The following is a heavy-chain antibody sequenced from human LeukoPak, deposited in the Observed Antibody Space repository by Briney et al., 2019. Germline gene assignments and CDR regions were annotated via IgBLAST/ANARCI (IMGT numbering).Heavy chain of an antibody. CDR3: AKDPYYYASGSLDY. D-gene: IGHD3-10*01. V-gene: IGHV3-30*02. CDR2: IRYDGSKK. Sequence: GGSLRLSCAASGFTLSSYGMHWVRQAPGKGLEWVAFIRYDGSKKYYADSVKGRFTISRDNSKNTLYLQMNSLRAEDTAVYYCAKDPYYYASGSLDYWGQGTLVTVSS. J-gene: IGHJ4*02. CDR1: GFTLSSYG.